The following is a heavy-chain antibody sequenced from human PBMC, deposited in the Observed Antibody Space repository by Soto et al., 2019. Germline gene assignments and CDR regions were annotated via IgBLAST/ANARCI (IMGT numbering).Heavy chain of an antibody. D-gene: IGHD5-12*01. V-gene: IGHV3-53*01. Sequence: GGSLRLSCAASGFTVSSNYMSWVRQAPGKGLEWVSVIYSGGSTYYADSVKGRFTISRDNSKNTLSLQMNSLSAEDTAVYYCARLYSGNVNYWGQGTLVTVSS. CDR3: ARLYSGNVNY. J-gene: IGHJ4*02. CDR2: IYSGGST. CDR1: GFTVSSNY.